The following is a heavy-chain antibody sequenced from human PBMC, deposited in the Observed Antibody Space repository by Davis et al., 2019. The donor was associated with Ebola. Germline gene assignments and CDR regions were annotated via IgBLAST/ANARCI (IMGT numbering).Heavy chain of an antibody. CDR3: AKGGLRYFDWLVFPYGMDV. J-gene: IGHJ6*02. D-gene: IGHD3-9*01. Sequence: GESLKISCAASGFAFSSYSMNWVRQAPGKGLEWVSAISGSGGSTYYADSVKGRFTISRDNSKNTLYLQMNSLRAEDTAVYYCAKGGLRYFDWLVFPYGMDVWGQGTTVTVSS. CDR2: ISGSGGST. CDR1: GFAFSSYS. V-gene: IGHV3-23*01.